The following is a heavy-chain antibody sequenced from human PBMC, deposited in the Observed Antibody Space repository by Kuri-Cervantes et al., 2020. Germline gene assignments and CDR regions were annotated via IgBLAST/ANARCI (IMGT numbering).Heavy chain of an antibody. Sequence: ASVKVSCTASGYTFTSYGISWVRQAPGQGLEWMGWMNPNSGNTDYAQKFQGRVTITRNTSISTRYLELSSLRSKDTAVYYCAREGGYSSRFDYWGQGTLVTVSS. D-gene: IGHD6-13*01. CDR1: GYTFTSYG. CDR2: MNPNSGNT. V-gene: IGHV1-8*02. J-gene: IGHJ4*02. CDR3: AREGGYSSRFDY.